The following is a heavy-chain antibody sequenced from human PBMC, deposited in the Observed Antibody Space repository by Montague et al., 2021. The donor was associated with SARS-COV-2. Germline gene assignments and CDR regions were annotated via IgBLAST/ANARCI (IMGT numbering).Heavy chain of an antibody. CDR2: ISSSTNII. CDR3: AKDLVLRAARPDALDV. V-gene: IGHV3-48*04. Sequence: SLRLSCAASGFTFSSYSVNWVRQAPGKGLEWISYISSSTNIIYYADSVKGRFTISRDNAMNSLYLQMNSLRVDDTAVYYCAKDLVLRAARPDALDVWGQGTVVTVSS. CDR1: GFTFSSYS. D-gene: IGHD6-6*01. J-gene: IGHJ3*01.